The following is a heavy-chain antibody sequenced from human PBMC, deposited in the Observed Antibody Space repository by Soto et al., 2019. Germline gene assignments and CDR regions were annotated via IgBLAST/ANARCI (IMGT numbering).Heavy chain of an antibody. CDR3: ARVGNHLIGFGELGFDY. CDR2: IYHSGST. Sequence: SETLSLTCAVSGGSISSGGYSWSWIRQPPGKGLEWIGYIYHSGSTYYNPSLKIRVTISVDRSKNQFSLKLSSVTAADTAVYYCARVGNHLIGFGELGFDYWGQGTLVTVSS. J-gene: IGHJ4*02. D-gene: IGHD3-10*01. CDR1: GGSISSGGYS. V-gene: IGHV4-30-2*01.